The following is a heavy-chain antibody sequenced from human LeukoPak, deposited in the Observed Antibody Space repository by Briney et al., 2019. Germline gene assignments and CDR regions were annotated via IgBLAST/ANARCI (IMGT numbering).Heavy chain of an antibody. Sequence: SETLSLTCTVSGGSISSYYWSWIRQAPGKGLEWIGYIYYSGSTNYNPSLKSRVTISVDTSKNQFSLKVSSVTAADTAVYYCARRTGYYDGFDYWGQGTLVIVSS. J-gene: IGHJ4*02. D-gene: IGHD3/OR15-3a*01. CDR1: GGSISSYY. CDR3: ARRTGYYDGFDY. V-gene: IGHV4-59*01. CDR2: IYYSGST.